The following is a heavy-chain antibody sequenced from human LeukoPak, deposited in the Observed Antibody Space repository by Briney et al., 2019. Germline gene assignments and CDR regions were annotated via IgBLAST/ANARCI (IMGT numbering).Heavy chain of an antibody. CDR2: INPNSGGT. D-gene: IGHD2-8*01. CDR3: ARVEYCTKGVCINFDL. V-gene: IGHV1-2*02. CDR1: GYTFTSYD. J-gene: IGHJ4*02. Sequence: GASVKVSCKASGYTFTSYDINWMRQAPGQGLEWMGWINPNSGGTKYAQKFQGRVTVTRDTSTSTAYMELSGLRADDTAAYYCARVEYCTKGVCINFDLWGQGTLVTVSS.